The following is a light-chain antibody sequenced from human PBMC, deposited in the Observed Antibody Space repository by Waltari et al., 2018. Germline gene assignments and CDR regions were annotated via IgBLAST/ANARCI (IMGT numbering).Light chain of an antibody. CDR1: QSVSIL. V-gene: IGKV1-39*01. CDR2: AAS. Sequence: TCRASQSVSILLNWNQQKPGKAPKLLIYAASSLQGGVPSRFSGSGSGTDFTLTISSLQPEDFATYYCQQSYSTPHTFGQGTKVESK. CDR3: QQSYSTPHT. J-gene: IGKJ1*01.